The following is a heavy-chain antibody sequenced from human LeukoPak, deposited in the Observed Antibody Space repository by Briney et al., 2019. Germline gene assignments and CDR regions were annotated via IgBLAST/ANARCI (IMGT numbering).Heavy chain of an antibody. CDR2: IYTSGST. V-gene: IGHV4-4*07. CDR1: GGSISSYY. Sequence: SETLSLTCTVSGGSISSYYWSWIRQPAGKGLEGIGRIYTSGSTNYNPSLKSRVTMSVDTSKNQFSLKLSSVTASDTAVYYCALVHFYCSSTSCYYWFDPWGQGTLVAVSS. D-gene: IGHD2-2*01. J-gene: IGHJ5*02. CDR3: ALVHFYCSSTSCYYWFDP.